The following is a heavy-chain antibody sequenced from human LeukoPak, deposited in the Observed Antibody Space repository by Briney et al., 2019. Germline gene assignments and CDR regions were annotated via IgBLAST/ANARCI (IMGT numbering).Heavy chain of an antibody. CDR3: ARGRGGGSNFDY. J-gene: IGHJ4*02. Sequence: GGSLRLSCAASGFTFSSYWMSWVRQAPGKGLEWVADIKQDGNEKYYVDSVKGRFTISRDNAKNSLYLQMNSLRADDTAVYYCARGRGGGSNFDYWGQGTLVTVSS. CDR1: GFTFSSYW. CDR2: IKQDGNEK. D-gene: IGHD3-10*01. V-gene: IGHV3-7*01.